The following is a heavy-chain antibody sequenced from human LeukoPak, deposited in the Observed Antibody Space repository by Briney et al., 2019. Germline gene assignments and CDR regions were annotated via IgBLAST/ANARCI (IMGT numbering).Heavy chain of an antibody. CDR1: GYTFTTYY. CDR3: ARGSRYRNDY. Sequence: ASVKVSCKASGYTFTTYYMHLVRQAPGQGLEWMGIINPSGGTTSYAQKFQGRVTMTTDTSTSTVYMELSSLRSEDTALYYCARGSRYRNDYWGQGTLVTVSS. V-gene: IGHV1-46*01. D-gene: IGHD1-1*01. J-gene: IGHJ4*02. CDR2: INPSGGTT.